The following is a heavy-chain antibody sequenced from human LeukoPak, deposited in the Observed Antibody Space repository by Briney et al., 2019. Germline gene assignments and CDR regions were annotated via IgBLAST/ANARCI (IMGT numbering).Heavy chain of an antibody. CDR1: GYSFTSYW. CDR2: IYPGDSDT. D-gene: IGHD1-7*01. Sequence: GESLKISFKGSGYSFTSYWIGWVRQMPGKGLEWMGIIYPGDSDTKYSPSFQGQVTISADKSISSAYLQWTSLKASDTAMYYCARHDGTTNVDYWGQGTLVTVSS. V-gene: IGHV5-51*01. J-gene: IGHJ4*02. CDR3: ARHDGTTNVDY.